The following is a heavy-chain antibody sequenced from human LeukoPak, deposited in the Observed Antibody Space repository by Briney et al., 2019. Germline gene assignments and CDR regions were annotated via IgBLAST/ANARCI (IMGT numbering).Heavy chain of an antibody. J-gene: IGHJ4*02. D-gene: IGHD2-2*01. Sequence: GASVKVSCKASGYTFTGYYMHWVRQAPGQGLEWMGWINPNSGGTNYAQKFQGRVTMTRDTSISTAYMELSRLRSDDTAVYYCARVGVPAATQGDFDYWGQGTQVTVSS. CDR1: GYTFTGYY. CDR3: ARVGVPAATQGDFDY. CDR2: INPNSGGT. V-gene: IGHV1-2*02.